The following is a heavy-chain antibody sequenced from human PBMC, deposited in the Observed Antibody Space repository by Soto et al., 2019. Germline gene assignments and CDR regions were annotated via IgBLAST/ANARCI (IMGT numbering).Heavy chain of an antibody. CDR1: GFTFSSYA. CDR3: ARGYHYVILTGPAKAPYYFAY. J-gene: IGHJ4*02. D-gene: IGHD3-9*01. CDR2: ISYDGSNK. V-gene: IGHV3-30-3*01. Sequence: PGGSLRLSCAASGFTFSSYAMHWVRQAPGKGLEWVAVISYDGSNKYYADSVKGRFTISRDNSKNTLYLQMNSLRAEDTAVYYCARGYHYVILTGPAKAPYYFAYWGQGTLVTVSS.